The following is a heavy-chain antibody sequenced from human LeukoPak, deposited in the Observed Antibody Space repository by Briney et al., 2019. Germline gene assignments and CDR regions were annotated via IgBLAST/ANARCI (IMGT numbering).Heavy chain of an antibody. J-gene: IGHJ6*03. CDR1: GFSFDSHA. Sequence: GGSLRLSCAASGFSFDSHAMNWARQPPGKGLEWISAITGSGRYTYYKDSVKGRFTISRDNSKNTLFLQMSSLRAEDTAVYYCARGPLTSSNYYMDVWGRGTTVTVSS. V-gene: IGHV3-23*01. D-gene: IGHD4/OR15-4a*01. CDR3: ARGPLTSSNYYMDV. CDR2: ITGSGRYT.